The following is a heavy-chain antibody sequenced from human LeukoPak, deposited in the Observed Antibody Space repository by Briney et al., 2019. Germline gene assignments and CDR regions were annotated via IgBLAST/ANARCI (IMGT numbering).Heavy chain of an antibody. J-gene: IGHJ5*02. D-gene: IGHD6-19*01. CDR2: ISYDGSNK. V-gene: IGHV3-30*18. CDR1: GFTFSSYW. CDR3: AKAPSVAGTGWFDP. Sequence: GGSLRLSCAASGFTFSSYWMSWVRQAPGKGLEWVAVISYDGSNKYYTESVKGRFTISRDNSKNTLYLQMDSLRPEDTAVYYCAKAPSVAGTGWFDPWGQGTLVTVSS.